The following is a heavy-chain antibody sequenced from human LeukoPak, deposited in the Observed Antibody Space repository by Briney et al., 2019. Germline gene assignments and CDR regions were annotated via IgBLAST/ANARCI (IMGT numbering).Heavy chain of an antibody. CDR1: GGSFSGYY. J-gene: IGHJ4*02. CDR2: INHSGST. CDR3: ARDQGPYGSGSAFDY. Sequence: SETLSLTCAVYGGSFSGYYWSWIRQPPGKGLEWIGEINHSGSTNYNPSLKSRVTISVDTSKNQFSLKLSSVTAADTAVYYCARDQGPYGSGSAFDYWGQGTLVTVSS. D-gene: IGHD3-10*01. V-gene: IGHV4-34*01.